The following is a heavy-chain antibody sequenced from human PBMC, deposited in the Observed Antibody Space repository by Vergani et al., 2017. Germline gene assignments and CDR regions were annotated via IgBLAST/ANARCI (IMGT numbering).Heavy chain of an antibody. D-gene: IGHD2-8*02. CDR1: GFSFNTYW. J-gene: IGHJ5*01. V-gene: IGHV3-74*03. CDR3: VRTEYCTGIACNTRFDS. CDR2: IDDYGNRA. Sequence: EVQLVESGGGSVQSGGSLRLSCVASGFSFNTYWMHWVRQVPGKGLMWVARIDDYGNRATYGDFETGRFTISRDNAKNTVFLQMNNLRADDAGAYYCVRTEYCTGIACNTRFDSWGQGALVTVSS.